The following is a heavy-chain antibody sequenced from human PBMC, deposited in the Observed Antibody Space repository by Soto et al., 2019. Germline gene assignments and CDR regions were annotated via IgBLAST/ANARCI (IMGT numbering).Heavy chain of an antibody. D-gene: IGHD3-22*01. CDR3: ARASYYDSSGYYFGFDS. CDR1: GGTFSSYA. J-gene: IGHJ5*01. CDR2: IIPIFGTA. Sequence: SVKVSCKASGGTFSSYAISWVRQAPGQGLEWMGGIIPIFGTANYAQKFQGRVTITADESTSTAYMELSSLRSEDTAVYYCARASYYDSSGYYFGFDSWGQGTLVTVS. V-gene: IGHV1-69*13.